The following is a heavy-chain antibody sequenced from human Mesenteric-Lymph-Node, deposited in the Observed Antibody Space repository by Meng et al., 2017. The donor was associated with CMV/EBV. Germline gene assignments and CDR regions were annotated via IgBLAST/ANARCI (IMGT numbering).Heavy chain of an antibody. CDR1: GFTFSNYW. J-gene: IGHJ4*02. V-gene: IGHV3-7*01. CDR3: ARKMAKILPFDY. D-gene: IGHD5-24*01. CDR2: IKQDGSEK. Sequence: SCAASGFTFSNYWMNWIRQAPGKGLEWVANIKQDGSEKYYVDSVKGRFTISRDNAKNSLNLQMNSLTAEDTAVYYCARKMAKILPFDYWGQGNLVTVSS.